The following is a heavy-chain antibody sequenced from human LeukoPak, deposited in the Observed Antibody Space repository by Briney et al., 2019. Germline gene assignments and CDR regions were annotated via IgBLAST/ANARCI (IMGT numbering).Heavy chain of an antibody. CDR2: IWYDGSNK. V-gene: IGHV3-33*01. J-gene: IGHJ4*02. CDR1: GFTFSSYG. Sequence: PGRSLRLSCAASGFTFSSYGMHWVRQAPGKGLEWVAVIWYDGSNKYYADSVKGRFTISRDNSKNTLYLQMNSLRAEDTAVYYCARDTRETPFDYWGQGIPVTVSS. D-gene: IGHD5-24*01. CDR3: ARDTRETPFDY.